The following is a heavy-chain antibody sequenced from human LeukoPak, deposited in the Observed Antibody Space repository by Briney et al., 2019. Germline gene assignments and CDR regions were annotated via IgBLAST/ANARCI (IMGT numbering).Heavy chain of an antibody. Sequence: PSETLSLTCAVYGGSFSGYYWSWIRQPPGKGLEWIGEINHSGSTNYNPSLKSRVTISVDTSKNQFSLKVSSVTAADTAVYYCARHPYSGYDFDYWGQGTLVTVSS. V-gene: IGHV4-34*01. CDR2: INHSGST. CDR1: GGSFSGYY. D-gene: IGHD5-12*01. CDR3: ARHPYSGYDFDY. J-gene: IGHJ4*02.